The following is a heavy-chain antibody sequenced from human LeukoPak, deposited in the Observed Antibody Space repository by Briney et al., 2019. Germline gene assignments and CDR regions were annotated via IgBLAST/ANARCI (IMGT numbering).Heavy chain of an antibody. J-gene: IGHJ4*02. V-gene: IGHV3-23*01. CDR1: GFTFSSYA. Sequence: GPSLRLSWAASGFTFSSYAMSWVRQAPGKGLEWVSTFSTSGGSTYYADSVKGRFTISRDNSKNTLYLQMNSLRAEDTAVYYCAKSHYYDSSGYYTPRFDYWGQGTLVTVSS. CDR2: FSTSGGST. CDR3: AKSHYYDSSGYYTPRFDY. D-gene: IGHD3-22*01.